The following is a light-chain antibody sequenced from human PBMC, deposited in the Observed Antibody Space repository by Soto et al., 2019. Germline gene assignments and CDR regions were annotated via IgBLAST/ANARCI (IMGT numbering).Light chain of an antibody. V-gene: IGKV3-20*01. Sequence: EIVLTQSPGTLSSSPGERATLSCRASQSVSSTYLAWYQQKPGRAPRLLISAASNRATGIPDRFSGSGSGTDFALTISRLEPEDFAVYYCQQYGSSSWTFGQGTRVEI. CDR3: QQYGSSSWT. CDR2: AAS. J-gene: IGKJ1*01. CDR1: QSVSSTY.